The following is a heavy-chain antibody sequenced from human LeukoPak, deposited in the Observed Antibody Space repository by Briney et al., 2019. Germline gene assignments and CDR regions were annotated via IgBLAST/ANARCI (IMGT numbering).Heavy chain of an antibody. CDR3: ARVPISSGYYYGAGFDY. V-gene: IGHV1-46*01. J-gene: IGHJ4*02. CDR2: INASGGST. CDR1: GYTFTGYY. Sequence: GASVKVSCKASGYTFTGYYMHWVRQAPGQGLEWMGIINASGGSTSYAQKFQGRVTMTRDMSTSTVYMELSSLRSEDTAVYYCARVPISSGYYYGAGFDYWGQGTLVTVSS. D-gene: IGHD3-22*01.